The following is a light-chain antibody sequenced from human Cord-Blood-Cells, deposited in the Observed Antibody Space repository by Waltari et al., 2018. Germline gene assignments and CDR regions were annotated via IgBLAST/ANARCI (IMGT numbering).Light chain of an antibody. J-gene: IGKJ4*01. CDR1: QDISNY. V-gene: IGKV1-33*01. CDR2: DTS. CDR3: KQYDNRPLT. Sequence: IQMTQSPSSLSASVGDRVTITCKARQDISNYLNWYQQKPGKAPKRLIYDTSNLETGVPSRFSGSGSGTDFTFTISSLQPEDIATYYCKQYDNRPLTFGGGTKVEIK.